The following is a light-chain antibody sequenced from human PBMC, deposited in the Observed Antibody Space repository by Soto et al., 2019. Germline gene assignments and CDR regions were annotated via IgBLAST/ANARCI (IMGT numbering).Light chain of an antibody. CDR2: GNS. CDR3: QSYDSSLSGWV. J-gene: IGLJ3*02. V-gene: IGLV1-40*01. CDR1: SSTIGAGYD. Sequence: QSVLTQPPSVSGAPGQRVTISCTGSSSTIGAGYDVHWYQQLPGTAPKLLIYGNSNRPSGVPDRFSGSKSGTSASLAITGLRAEDEADYYCQSYDSSLSGWVFGGGTKVTVL.